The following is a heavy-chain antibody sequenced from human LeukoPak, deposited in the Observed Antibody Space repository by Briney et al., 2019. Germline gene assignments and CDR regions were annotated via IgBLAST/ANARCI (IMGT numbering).Heavy chain of an antibody. D-gene: IGHD2-2*01. Sequence: ASVKVSCKASGYTFTGYHMHWVRQAPGQGLEWMGRINPKSGDTNYAQKVQGRVTMTRDTANSTAYMELSRLRSDDTAVYYCARDYCSSTSCLFDYWGQGTLVTVSS. J-gene: IGHJ4*02. CDR1: GYTFTGYH. V-gene: IGHV1-2*06. CDR3: ARDYCSSTSCLFDY. CDR2: INPKSGDT.